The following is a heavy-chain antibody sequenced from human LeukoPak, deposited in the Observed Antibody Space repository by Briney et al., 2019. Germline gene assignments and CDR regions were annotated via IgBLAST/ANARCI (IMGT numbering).Heavy chain of an antibody. CDR3: AKDGDYIDY. Sequence: PGGSLRLSCAASGFTFTTYAMTWVRQAPGKGLEWVSSITGSGAGTYYADSVKGRFTISRDNAKNSLYLQMNSLGAGDTAVYYCAKDGDYIDYWGQGTLVTVSS. D-gene: IGHD4-17*01. J-gene: IGHJ4*02. V-gene: IGHV3-23*01. CDR2: ITGSGAGT. CDR1: GFTFTTYA.